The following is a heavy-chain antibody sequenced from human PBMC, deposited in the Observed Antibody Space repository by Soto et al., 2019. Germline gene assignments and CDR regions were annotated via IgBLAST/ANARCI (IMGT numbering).Heavy chain of an antibody. Sequence: QVQLVQSGAEVKKPGASVTVSCKASGYTFTNYGFSWVRQAPGQGLEWMGWISGYNGNTKYAEKFQHRVTMTTDTSTNTAHMELRSLRSDDTAVYYCAREGQAPYYYYGMDVWGQGTAVTVSS. V-gene: IGHV1-18*01. J-gene: IGHJ6*02. CDR2: ISGYNGNT. CDR3: AREGQAPYYYYGMDV. CDR1: GYTFTNYG.